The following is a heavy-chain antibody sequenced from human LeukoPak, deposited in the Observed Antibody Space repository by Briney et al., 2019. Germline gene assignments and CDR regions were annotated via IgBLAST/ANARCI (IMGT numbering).Heavy chain of an antibody. CDR2: LYYSGTT. CDR3: ARGDCSGGNCRIDY. J-gene: IGHJ4*02. Sequence: SETLSLTCTVSGGSVSNGNYFWNWIRQPPGKGLEWIGHLYYSGTTNYNPSLESRVTISVDTSKNHFSLKLSSVTAADTAVYFCARGDCSGGNCRIDYWGQGTLVTVSS. D-gene: IGHD2-15*01. CDR1: GGSVSNGNYF. V-gene: IGHV4-61*03.